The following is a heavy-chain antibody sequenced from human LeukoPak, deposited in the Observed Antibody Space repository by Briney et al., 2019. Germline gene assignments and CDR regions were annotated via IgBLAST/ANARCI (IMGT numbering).Heavy chain of an antibody. J-gene: IGHJ4*02. CDR2: INPNSGGT. CDR1: GYTFTVYY. Sequence: ASVKVSCKASGYTFTVYYMHWVRHAPGQGLEWRGWINPNSGGTNYAQNLQGRVTMTRDTSISTAYMELSRLRSDDTAVYCGAREPPSIAVAGTRPFDYWGQGTLVTVSS. D-gene: IGHD6-19*01. CDR3: AREPPSIAVAGTRPFDY. V-gene: IGHV1-2*02.